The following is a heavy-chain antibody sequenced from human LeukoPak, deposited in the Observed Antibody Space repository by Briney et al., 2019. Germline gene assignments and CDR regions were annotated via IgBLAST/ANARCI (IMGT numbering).Heavy chain of an antibody. CDR2: IVVGSDST. D-gene: IGHD5-12*01. J-gene: IGHJ6*02. CDR1: GFTFSNSA. CDR3: TAEVYRGYVYSYYYGMDV. Sequence: SVKVSCKASGFTFSNSAFQWVRQARGQGLEWIGLIVVGSDSTKYAQKFQERVSITRDMSTSTVYMELSSLRSEDTAVYYCTAEVYRGYVYSYYYGMDVWGQGTTVTVFS. V-gene: IGHV1-58*01.